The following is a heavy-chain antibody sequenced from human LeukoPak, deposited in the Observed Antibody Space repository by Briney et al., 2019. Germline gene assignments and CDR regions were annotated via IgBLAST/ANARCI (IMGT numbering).Heavy chain of an antibody. CDR3: ARIIRGYSYGAFDY. CDR2: IYYSGST. D-gene: IGHD5-18*01. V-gene: IGHV4-59*01. Sequence: SETLSLTCTVSGGSISSYYWSLIRQPPGKGLEWIGYIYYSGSTNYNPSLKSRVTISVDTSKNQFALKLSSVTAADTAVYYCARIIRGYSYGAFDYWGQGTLVTVSS. J-gene: IGHJ4*02. CDR1: GGSISSYY.